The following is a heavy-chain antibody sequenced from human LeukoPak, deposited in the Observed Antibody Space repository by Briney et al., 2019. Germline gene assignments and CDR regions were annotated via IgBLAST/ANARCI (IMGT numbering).Heavy chain of an antibody. Sequence: PGGSLRLSCAASGFTFSSYGMHWVRQAPGKGLEWVAVISYDGSNKYYADSVKGRFTISRDNSKNTLYLQMNSLRAEDTAVYYCAKDLGGYSYGYVNWFDPWGQGTLVTVSS. V-gene: IGHV3-30*18. CDR2: ISYDGSNK. CDR3: AKDLGGYSYGYVNWFDP. CDR1: GFTFSSYG. D-gene: IGHD5-18*01. J-gene: IGHJ5*02.